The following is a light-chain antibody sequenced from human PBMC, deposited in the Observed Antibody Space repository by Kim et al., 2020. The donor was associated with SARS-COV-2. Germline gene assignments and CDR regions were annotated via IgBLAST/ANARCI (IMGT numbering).Light chain of an antibody. CDR1: RSNIGSNY. Sequence: ELTQPPSVSGTPGQRVTMSCSGSRSNIGSNYVYWYQQFPGTAPKRLIYGNNLRPSGVPDRISGSKSGTSASLAISGLRSEDEADYYCAVWDDSLSGWVFGGGTQLTVL. CDR2: GNN. J-gene: IGLJ3*02. V-gene: IGLV1-47*01. CDR3: AVWDDSLSGWV.